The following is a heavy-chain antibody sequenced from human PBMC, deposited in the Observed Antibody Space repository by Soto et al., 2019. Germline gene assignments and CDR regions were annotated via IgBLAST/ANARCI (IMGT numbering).Heavy chain of an antibody. Sequence: ASVKVSCKASGYTFTTYGFNWVRQAPGQGLEWMGWISPYNGDTNYAQNFQGRVTLTTDTSTSTAYMELRSLTSDDTAVYYCARXPRAQMIVLEAATRFDYWGQGTLVTVSS. D-gene: IGHD2-15*01. CDR3: ARXPRAQMIVLEAATRFDY. CDR1: GYTFTTYG. CDR2: ISPYNGDT. V-gene: IGHV1-18*04. J-gene: IGHJ4*02.